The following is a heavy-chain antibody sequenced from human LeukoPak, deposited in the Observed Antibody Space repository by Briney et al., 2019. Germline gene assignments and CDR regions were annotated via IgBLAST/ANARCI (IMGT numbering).Heavy chain of an antibody. J-gene: IGHJ4*02. Sequence: GGSLRLSCSASGFTFTDFAMNWVRQAPGKGLEWVSGIGGGGTNTDYADSVKGRFTISRDNSKNTLTLQMSSLRADDTAVYFCAKDARGYHRPIDHWGQGILVTVSS. CDR1: GFTFTDFA. D-gene: IGHD3-22*01. CDR3: AKDARGYHRPIDH. CDR2: IGGGGTNT. V-gene: IGHV3-23*01.